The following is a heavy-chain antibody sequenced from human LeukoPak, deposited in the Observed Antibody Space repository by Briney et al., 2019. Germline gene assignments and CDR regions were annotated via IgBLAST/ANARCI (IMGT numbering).Heavy chain of an antibody. Sequence: SETLSLTCIVSGDSISSSNSYWGWIRQPPGKGLEWIGSIYYSGNTYYNASLKSRVSISVDTSKNHFSLRLTSVTAADTAVYYCARQTGSGLFILPGGQGTLVTVSS. CDR3: ARQTGSGLFILP. J-gene: IGHJ4*02. D-gene: IGHD3/OR15-3a*01. CDR2: IYYSGNT. CDR1: GDSISSSNSY. V-gene: IGHV4-39*01.